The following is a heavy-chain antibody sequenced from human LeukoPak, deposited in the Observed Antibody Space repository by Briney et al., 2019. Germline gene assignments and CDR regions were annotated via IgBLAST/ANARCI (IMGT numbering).Heavy chain of an antibody. V-gene: IGHV4-34*01. CDR3: ARTRPYYYDSSGYYDRVYYFDY. CDR1: GGSFSGYY. D-gene: IGHD3-22*01. Sequence: NASETLSLTCAVYGGSFSGYYWSWIRQPPGKGLEWIGEINHSGSTNYNPSLKSRVTISVDTSKNQFSLKLSSVTAADTAVYYCARTRPYYYDSSGYYDRVYYFDYWGQGTLVTVSS. J-gene: IGHJ4*02. CDR2: INHSGST.